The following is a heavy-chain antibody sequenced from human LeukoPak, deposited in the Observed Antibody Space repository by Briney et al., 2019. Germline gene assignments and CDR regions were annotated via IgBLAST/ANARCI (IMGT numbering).Heavy chain of an antibody. CDR2: IYYSGST. V-gene: IGHV4-59*08. D-gene: IGHD3-10*01. CDR3: ARGRPDGSGSYYKFDP. Sequence: SETLSLTCTVSGGSISSYYWSWIRQPPGKGLEWIGYIYYSGSTNYNPSLKSRVTISVDTSKKQFSLKLSSVTAADTAVYYCARGRPDGSGSYYKFDPWGQGTLVTVSS. J-gene: IGHJ5*02. CDR1: GGSISSYY.